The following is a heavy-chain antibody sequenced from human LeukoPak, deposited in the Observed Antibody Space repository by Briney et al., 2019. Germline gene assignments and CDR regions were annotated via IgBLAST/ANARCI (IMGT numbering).Heavy chain of an antibody. D-gene: IGHD1-20*01. J-gene: IGHJ4*02. CDR2: IWFDESQW. CDR3: ARDNFGFDY. CDR1: GFTFSNYG. Sequence: PGGSLRLSCAASGFTFSNYGMHWVRQAPGKGLEWVALIWFDESQWYNVHSVKGRFTISRDNSNNTVYLLMNSLREEDTAVYYCARDNFGFDYWGQGTLVTVSS. V-gene: IGHV3-33*01.